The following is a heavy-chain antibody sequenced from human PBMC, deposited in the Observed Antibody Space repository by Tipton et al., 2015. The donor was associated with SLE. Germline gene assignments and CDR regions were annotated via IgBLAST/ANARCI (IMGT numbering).Heavy chain of an antibody. J-gene: IGHJ5*02. V-gene: IGHV4-39*07. Sequence: TLSLTCTVSGGSVSSSSKYWAWIRQPPGKGLEWIGGIYYTGTTTYYNSFLKSRDTMSVDTSKNKFSLRLTSVIAADTAVYYCARLHGYSYGLNWFDPWGQGTLISVSS. D-gene: IGHD5-18*01. CDR1: GGSVSSSSKY. CDR3: ARLHGYSYGLNWFDP. CDR2: IYYTGTTT.